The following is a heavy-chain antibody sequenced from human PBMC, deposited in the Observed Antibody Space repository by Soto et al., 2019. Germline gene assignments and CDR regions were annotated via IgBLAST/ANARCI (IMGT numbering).Heavy chain of an antibody. CDR1: GFTFSSYG. CDR3: AKDMSLGVAAHTLDYYYYGMDV. D-gene: IGHD2-15*01. Sequence: PGGSLRLSCAASGFTFSSYGMHWVRQAPGKGLEWVAVISYDGSNKYYADSVKGRFTISRDNSKNTLYLQMNSLRAEDTAVYYCAKDMSLGVAAHTLDYYYYGMDVWGQGTTVTVSS. CDR2: ISYDGSNK. J-gene: IGHJ6*02. V-gene: IGHV3-30*18.